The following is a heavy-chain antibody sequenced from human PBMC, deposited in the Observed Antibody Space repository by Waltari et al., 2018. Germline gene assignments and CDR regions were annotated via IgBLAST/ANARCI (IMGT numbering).Heavy chain of an antibody. CDR1: GFTFSSSW. CDR2: INSDGSGT. V-gene: IGHV3-74*01. CDR3: ASGNSHAFDL. J-gene: IGHJ3*01. D-gene: IGHD1-7*01. Sequence: EVQLVESGGGLVQPGGSLRVSCTASGFTFSSSWMHWVRQVPGKGLVWVSRINSDGSGTSYADSAKGRFTISRDNAENTLFLQMNSLRGEDTAVYYCASGNSHAFDLWGQGTMVTVSS.